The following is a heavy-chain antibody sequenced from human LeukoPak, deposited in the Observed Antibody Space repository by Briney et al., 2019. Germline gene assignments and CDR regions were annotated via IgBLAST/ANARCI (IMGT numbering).Heavy chain of an antibody. J-gene: IGHJ4*02. D-gene: IGHD2-2*01. Sequence: SVKVSCKASVGTFSSYAISWVRQAPGQGLEWMGGIIPIFGTANYAQKFQGRVTITADESTSTAYMVLSSLRSEDTPDYYPAKPQTPPAGPLGWEQGTRDTLSS. CDR3: AKPQTPPAGPLG. V-gene: IGHV1-69*13. CDR1: VGTFSSYA. CDR2: IIPIFGTA.